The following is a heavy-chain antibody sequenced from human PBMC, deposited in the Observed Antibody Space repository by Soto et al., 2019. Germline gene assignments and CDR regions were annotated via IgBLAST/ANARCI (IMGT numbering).Heavy chain of an antibody. J-gene: IGHJ4*02. V-gene: IGHV3-30*18. CDR1: GFTFSSYG. CDR3: AKDRRGYCTNGGCPVDY. D-gene: IGHD2-8*01. Sequence: QVQLVESGGGVVQPGRSLRLSCAASGFTFSSYGMHWVRQAPGKGLEWVAVISYDGSNKYYADSVKGRFIISRDNSKNPLDLQMNSLRAEDTAVYYCAKDRRGYCTNGGCPVDYWGQGTLVTVSS. CDR2: ISYDGSNK.